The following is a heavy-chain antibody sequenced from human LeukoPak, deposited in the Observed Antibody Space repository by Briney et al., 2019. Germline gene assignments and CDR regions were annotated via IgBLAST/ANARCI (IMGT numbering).Heavy chain of an antibody. CDR2: IKSKTDGGAT. CDR1: GFTFTNAW. CDR3: TNLEPWNLDV. V-gene: IGHV3-15*01. J-gene: IGHJ4*02. Sequence: GGSLRLSCAASGFTFTNAWMSWVRQAAGRGLEWVGRIKSKTDGGATDYAAPVIGRFTIARDDSQNSLYLQMNSLKTEDTAVYYCTNLEPWNLDVWGQGPLVTVPS. D-gene: IGHD1-1*01.